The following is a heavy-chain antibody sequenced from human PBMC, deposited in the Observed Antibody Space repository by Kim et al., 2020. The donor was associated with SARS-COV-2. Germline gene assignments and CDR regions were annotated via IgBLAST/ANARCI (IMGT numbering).Heavy chain of an antibody. Sequence: SETLSLTCTVSGGSISSGDYYWSWIRQPPGKGLEWIGYIYYSGSTYYNPSLKSRVTISVDTSKNQFSLKLSSVTAADTAVYYCARVPITMIVVVTQFDYWGKETRVT. D-gene: IGHD3-22*01. CDR1: GGSISSGDYY. V-gene: IGHV4-30-4*01. CDR3: ARVPITMIVVVTQFDY. CDR2: IYYSGST. J-gene: IGHJ4*02.